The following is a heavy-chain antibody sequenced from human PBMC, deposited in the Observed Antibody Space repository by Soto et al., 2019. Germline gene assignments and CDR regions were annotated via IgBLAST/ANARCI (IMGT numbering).Heavy chain of an antibody. Sequence: PGGSLRLSCAAFGFTFSSYGMHWVRQAPGKGLEWVAVISYDGSNKYYADSVKGRFTISRDNSKNTLYLQMNSLRAEDTAVYYYAGSVYDFWSGYNWFDPWGQGTLVTVSS. V-gene: IGHV3-30*03. CDR2: ISYDGSNK. J-gene: IGHJ5*02. D-gene: IGHD3-3*01. CDR1: GFTFSSYG. CDR3: AGSVYDFWSGYNWFDP.